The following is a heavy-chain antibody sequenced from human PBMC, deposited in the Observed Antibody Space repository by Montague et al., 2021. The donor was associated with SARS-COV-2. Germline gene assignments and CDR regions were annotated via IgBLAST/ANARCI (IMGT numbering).Heavy chain of an antibody. CDR3: AREGPHNWFDP. Sequence: SETLSLTCTVSNGSTNSYYWSWVRQPPGKRLEWIGYIYYRGSTNYNPSLESRVTMSIDTSKNQFSLKLRSVTAADTAVYFCAREGPHNWFDPWGQGTLVIVSS. CDR1: NGSTNSYY. V-gene: IGHV4-59*01. J-gene: IGHJ5*02. CDR2: IYYRGST.